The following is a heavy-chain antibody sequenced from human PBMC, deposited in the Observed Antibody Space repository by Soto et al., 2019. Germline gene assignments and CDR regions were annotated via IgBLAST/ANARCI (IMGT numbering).Heavy chain of an antibody. CDR2: TSSSGSTI. V-gene: IGHV3-11*01. J-gene: IGHJ6*02. CDR3: ARDPQGIAVDQYYYYGMDV. D-gene: IGHD6-19*01. CDR1: GFTFSDYD. Sequence: PGGSLGLSCAASGFTFSDYDMSWIRQAPGKGLEWVSYTSSSGSTIYYADSVKGRFTMSRDNAKNSMYLHMDSLRVEDTAVYYCARDPQGIAVDQYYYYGMDVWGQGTTVTVSS.